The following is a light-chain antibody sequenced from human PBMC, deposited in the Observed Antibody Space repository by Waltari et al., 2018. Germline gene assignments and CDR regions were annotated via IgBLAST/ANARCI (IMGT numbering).Light chain of an antibody. J-gene: IGLJ2*01. CDR1: YSNLGASYT. V-gene: IGLV1-40*01. CDR2: DDI. Sequence: QSVLTQPPSVSGAPGQRVTISCTGSYSNLGASYTVHWYQQLPGTAPKLLIYDDINRPSGVPDRFSGSKSGTSASLAITGLQSEDEADYYCQSYDSSLGGSVFGGGTRLTVL. CDR3: QSYDSSLGGSV.